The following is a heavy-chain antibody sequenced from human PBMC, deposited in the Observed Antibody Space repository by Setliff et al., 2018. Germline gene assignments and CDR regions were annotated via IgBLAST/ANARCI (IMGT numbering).Heavy chain of an antibody. CDR1: GFSLRDYT. CDR2: IRSSGTS. CDR3: ASPFNIYTAYY. V-gene: IGHV3-21*01. Sequence: GGSLRLSCAASGFSLRDYTINWVRQAPGKGLDWVSSIRSSGTSFYADSVKGRFTVSRDNAKNSVYLQMNSLRVEDTAIYYCASPFNIYTAYYWGQGTLVTVSS. J-gene: IGHJ4*02. D-gene: IGHD2-2*02.